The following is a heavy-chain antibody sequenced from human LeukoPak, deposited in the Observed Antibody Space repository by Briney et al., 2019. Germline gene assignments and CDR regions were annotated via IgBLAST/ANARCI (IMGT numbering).Heavy chain of an antibody. CDR1: GVTFSSYN. D-gene: IGHD5-12*01. Sequence: PGGSLRLSCAASGVTFSSYNMNWVRQAPGKGLEWVSSISSSSSYIYYADPVKGRFTISRENAKTSLYLQMKSMRAEDTAVYYCARDRGYSGFMDVWGQGTTVTVSS. CDR3: ARDRGYSGFMDV. V-gene: IGHV3-21*01. J-gene: IGHJ6*02. CDR2: ISSSSSYI.